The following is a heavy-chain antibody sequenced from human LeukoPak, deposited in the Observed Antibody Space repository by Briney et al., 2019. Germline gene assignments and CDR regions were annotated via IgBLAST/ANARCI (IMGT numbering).Heavy chain of an antibody. CDR3: ARVADYGDYTLPGDY. CDR2: INPNSGGT. Sequence: ASVTVSCKASGYTFTDYYMHWVRQAPGQGLEWMGWINPNSGGTYYAQKFQGRVTMTRDTSINTAYMELSSLRSDDTAVYYCARVADYGDYTLPGDYWGQGTLVTVSS. J-gene: IGHJ4*02. CDR1: GYTFTDYY. D-gene: IGHD4-17*01. V-gene: IGHV1-2*02.